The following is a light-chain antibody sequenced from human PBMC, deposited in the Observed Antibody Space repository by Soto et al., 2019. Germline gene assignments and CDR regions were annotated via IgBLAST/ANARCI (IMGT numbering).Light chain of an antibody. CDR1: SSNIGAGYD. CDR3: QSYDRSLSGFYV. Sequence: QPVLTQPPSVSGAPGQRVTISCTGSSSNIGAGYDVHWYQQLPGTAPKLLIYGNSNRPSGVPDRFSGSKSGTSASLAITGLQAEDEADYYCQSYDRSLSGFYVFGTGTKVTVL. J-gene: IGLJ1*01. V-gene: IGLV1-40*01. CDR2: GNS.